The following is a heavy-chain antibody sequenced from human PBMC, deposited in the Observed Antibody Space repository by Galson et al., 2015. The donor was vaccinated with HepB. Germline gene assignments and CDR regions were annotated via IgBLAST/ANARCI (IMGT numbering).Heavy chain of an antibody. CDR3: ARGNNPNY. CDR1: GFRLRDSW. J-gene: IGHJ4*02. CDR2: INEDGSAK. D-gene: IGHD1/OR15-1a*01. V-gene: IGHV3-7*03. Sequence: LRLCCAASGFRLRDSWMTWVRQSAGRGREWVANINEDGSAKRYWDSVKGRFTISRDNAKNSVFLQMDSLRAADTAIYYCARGNNPNYWGQGTLVTVSS.